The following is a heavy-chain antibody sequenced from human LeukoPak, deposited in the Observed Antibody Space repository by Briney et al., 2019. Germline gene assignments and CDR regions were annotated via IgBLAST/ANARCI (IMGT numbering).Heavy chain of an antibody. CDR2: IHFDGSTK. J-gene: IGHJ4*02. Sequence: PGGSLRLSCAASGFTFSSYGMHWVRQAPGKGLEWVAFIHFDGSTKYSGDSVKGRFTISRDNSKNTLYLQMNSLRPEDTAVYYCAKDQCTRTSCDGYPGYWGQGSLVIVSS. D-gene: IGHD2-2*01. CDR1: GFTFSSYG. CDR3: AKDQCTRTSCDGYPGY. V-gene: IGHV3-30*02.